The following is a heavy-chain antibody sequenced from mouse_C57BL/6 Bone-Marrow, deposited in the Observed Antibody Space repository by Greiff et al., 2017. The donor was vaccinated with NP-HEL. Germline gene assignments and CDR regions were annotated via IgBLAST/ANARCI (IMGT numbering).Heavy chain of an antibody. CDR2: ISSGGSYT. CDR3: ARRDLPPDYFDY. V-gene: IGHV5-6*01. CDR1: GFTFSSYG. Sequence: EVHLVESGGDLVKPGGSLKLSCAASGFTFSSYGMSWVRQTPDKRLEWVATISSGGSYTYYPDSVKGRFTISRDNAKNHLYLQMSSLKSEDTAMYYCARRDLPPDYFDYWGQGTTLTVSS. J-gene: IGHJ2*01.